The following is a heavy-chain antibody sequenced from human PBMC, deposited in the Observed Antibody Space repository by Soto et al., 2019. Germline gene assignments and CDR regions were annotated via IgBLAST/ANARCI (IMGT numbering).Heavy chain of an antibody. J-gene: IGHJ5*02. D-gene: IGHD3-16*01. V-gene: IGHV4-59*01. CDR3: ARVRADGGFDTGWFDP. CDR2: IYYSGST. CDR1: CGSISSYY. Sequence: SETLSLTCTVSCGSISSYYWSWIRQPPGKGLEWIGYIYYSGSTNYNPSLKSRVTISVDTSKNQFSLKLSSVTAADTAVYYCARVRADGGFDTGWFDPWGQGTLVTVSS.